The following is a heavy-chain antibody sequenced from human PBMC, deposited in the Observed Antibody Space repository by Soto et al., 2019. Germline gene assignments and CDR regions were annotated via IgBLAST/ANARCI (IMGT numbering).Heavy chain of an antibody. CDR3: ARDCSGGTCYGYYFDY. Sequence: EVQLVESGGGLVQLGGSLRLSCATSGFTLSSYWMSWVRQAPGKGLEWVANIKRDGSEKYYVDSVQGRFTISRDNAKNSLYLQMNSLRAEDTAVYYCARDCSGGTCYGYYFDYWGQGTLVTVSS. J-gene: IGHJ4*02. D-gene: IGHD2-15*01. CDR1: GFTLSSYW. V-gene: IGHV3-7*01. CDR2: IKRDGSEK.